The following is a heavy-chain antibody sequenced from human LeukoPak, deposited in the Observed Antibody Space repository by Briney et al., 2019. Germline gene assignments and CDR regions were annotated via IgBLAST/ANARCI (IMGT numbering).Heavy chain of an antibody. J-gene: IGHJ4*02. CDR3: ARARHTYYHDSSGGQFDFDY. CDR2: INPNSGGT. V-gene: IGHV1-2*02. D-gene: IGHD3-22*01. Sequence: ASVKVSCKASGYTFTGYYMHWVRQAPGQGLEWMGWINPNSGGTNYAQKFQGRVTMTRDTSISTAYMELSRLRSDDTAVYYCARARHTYYHDSSGGQFDFDYWGQGTLVTVSS. CDR1: GYTFTGYY.